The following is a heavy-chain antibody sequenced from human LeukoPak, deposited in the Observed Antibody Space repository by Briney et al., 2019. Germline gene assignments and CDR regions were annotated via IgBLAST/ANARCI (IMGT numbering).Heavy chain of an antibody. CDR3: AKSTAVAGNLFDY. CDR2: IYPGDSDT. CDR1: GCSFTSYW. Sequence: GESLQISCKGSGCSFTSYWIGWVRQVPGKGLEGMGIIYPGDSDTRYSPSFQGQVTISADKSISTAYLQWSSLKASDTAMYYCAKSTAVAGNLFDYWGQGTLVTVSS. D-gene: IGHD6-19*01. J-gene: IGHJ4*02. V-gene: IGHV5-51*01.